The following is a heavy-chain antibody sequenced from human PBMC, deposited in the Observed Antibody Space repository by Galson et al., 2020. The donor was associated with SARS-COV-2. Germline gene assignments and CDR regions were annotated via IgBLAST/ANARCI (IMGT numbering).Heavy chain of an antibody. CDR3: ARQILTGYYSFYYFDF. V-gene: IGHV4-39*01. Sequence: SKTLSITCTVSEGSISSSNYYWGRVRQPPGEGLEWIGSIYYTESNYYNPSLTSRVTMSVDTSRNQFSLKLSSVTAADTAVYYCARQILTGYYSFYYFDFWGQGTLVTVSS. D-gene: IGHD3-9*01. CDR1: EGSISSSNYY. J-gene: IGHJ4*02. CDR2: IYYTESN.